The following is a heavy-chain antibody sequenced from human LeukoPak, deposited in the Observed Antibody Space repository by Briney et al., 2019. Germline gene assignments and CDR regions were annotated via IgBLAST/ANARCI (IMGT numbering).Heavy chain of an antibody. CDR2: INPNSGGT. D-gene: IGHD1-1*01. CDR1: GYTFTGHY. J-gene: IGHJ5*02. Sequence: ASVRVSCKASGYTFTGHYMHWVRQAPGQGLEWMGRINPNSGGTNYAQKFQGRVTMTRDTSIRTGYMELSRLRSDDTAVYYCARGGAVLGTKYNWFDPWGQGTLVTASS. CDR3: ARGGAVLGTKYNWFDP. V-gene: IGHV1-2*06.